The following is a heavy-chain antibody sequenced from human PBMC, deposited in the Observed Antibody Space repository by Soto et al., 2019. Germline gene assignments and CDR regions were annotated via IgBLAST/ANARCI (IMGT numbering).Heavy chain of an antibody. J-gene: IGHJ6*02. CDR2: IYYSGST. Sequence: SETLSLTCTVSGGSISSGGYYWSWIRQHPGKGLEWIGYIYYSGSTYYNPSLKSRVTISVDTSKNQFSLKLSSVTAAGTAVYYCARAAYTAYYYYGMDVWGQGTTVTVSS. V-gene: IGHV4-31*03. CDR3: ARAAYTAYYYYGMDV. D-gene: IGHD2-2*02. CDR1: GGSISSGGYY.